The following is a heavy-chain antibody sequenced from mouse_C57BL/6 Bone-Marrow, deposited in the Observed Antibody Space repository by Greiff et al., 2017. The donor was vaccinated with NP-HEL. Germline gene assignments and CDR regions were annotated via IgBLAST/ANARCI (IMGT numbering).Heavy chain of an antibody. CDR2: IYPGSGNT. V-gene: IGHV1-66*01. CDR3: ARGYYYGNPVVAY. J-gene: IGHJ3*01. Sequence: QVQLQQSGPELVKPGASVKISCKASGYSFTSYYIHWVKQRPGQGLEWIGWIYPGSGNTKYNEKFKGKATLTADTSSSTAYMQLSSLTSEDSAVYYCARGYYYGNPVVAYWGQGTLVTVSA. D-gene: IGHD1-1*01. CDR1: GYSFTSYY.